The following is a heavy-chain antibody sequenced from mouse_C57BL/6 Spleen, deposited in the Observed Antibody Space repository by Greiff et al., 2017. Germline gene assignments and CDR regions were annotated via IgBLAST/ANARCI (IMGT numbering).Heavy chain of an antibody. CDR2: INPGSGGT. CDR1: GYAFTNYL. Sequence: VQLKESGAELVRPGTSVKVSCKASGYAFTNYLIEWVKQRPGQGLEWIGVINPGSGGTNYNEKFKGKATLTADKSSSTAHMQLSSLTSEDSAVYFCATTVAEAWFAYWGQGTLVTVSA. CDR3: ATTVAEAWFAY. D-gene: IGHD1-1*01. V-gene: IGHV1-54*01. J-gene: IGHJ3*01.